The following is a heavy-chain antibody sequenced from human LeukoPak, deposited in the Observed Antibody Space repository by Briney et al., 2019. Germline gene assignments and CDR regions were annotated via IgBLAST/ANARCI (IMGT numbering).Heavy chain of an antibody. Sequence: GGSLRLSCAVSGLTFSRYAINWVRQPPGKGLEWVSIISNSGGISVYADSVKGRFTISRDNSKNTLYLQMSSLRAEDTAVYYCAKFAGGYKKSPFDYWGQGTLVTVSS. CDR1: GLTFSRYA. V-gene: IGHV3-23*01. J-gene: IGHJ4*02. CDR3: AKFAGGYKKSPFDY. D-gene: IGHD5-24*01. CDR2: ISNSGGIS.